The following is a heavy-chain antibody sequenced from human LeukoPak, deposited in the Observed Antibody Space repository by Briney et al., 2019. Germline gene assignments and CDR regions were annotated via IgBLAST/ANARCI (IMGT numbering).Heavy chain of an antibody. J-gene: IGHJ4*02. D-gene: IGHD3-10*01. Sequence: GGSLRLSCAASGFTFSSYEMNWVRQAPGKGLEWVSYISSSGSTIYYADSVKGRFTISRDNAKNSLYLQMNSLRAEDTAVYYCARDRRVATYYYFDYWGQGTLVTVSS. CDR2: ISSSGSTI. V-gene: IGHV3-48*03. CDR1: GFTFSSYE. CDR3: ARDRRVATYYYFDY.